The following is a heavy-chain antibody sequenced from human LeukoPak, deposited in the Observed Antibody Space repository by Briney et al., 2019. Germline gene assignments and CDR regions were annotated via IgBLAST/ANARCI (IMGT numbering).Heavy chain of an antibody. J-gene: IGHJ4*02. CDR3: ARGLVGIAAALDY. V-gene: IGHV3-30*07. CDR2: ISYDGSNK. Sequence: PGGSLRLSCAASGFTFSSYAMHWVRQAPGKGLEWVAVISYDGSNKYYADSVKGRFTISRDNSKNTLYLQMNSRRAEDTAVYYCARGLVGIAAALDYWGQGTLVTVSS. CDR1: GFTFSSYA. D-gene: IGHD6-13*01.